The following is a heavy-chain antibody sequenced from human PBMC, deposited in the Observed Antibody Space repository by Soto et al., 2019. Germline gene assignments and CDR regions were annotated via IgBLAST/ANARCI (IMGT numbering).Heavy chain of an antibody. CDR2: VYYSGTT. Sequence: GPGPIGASETLSLTCTVSGASINNNDYYWSWIRQTPGKGLEWIGYVYYSGTTDYIPSLKSRLSMSIDKSQNQFTLKLNSVTAADTATYYCARMSYFYDKWYFDLWGRGTLVTVSS. J-gene: IGHJ2*01. CDR3: ARMSYFYDKWYFDL. V-gene: IGHV4-30-4*01. CDR1: GASINNNDYY. D-gene: IGHD3-22*01.